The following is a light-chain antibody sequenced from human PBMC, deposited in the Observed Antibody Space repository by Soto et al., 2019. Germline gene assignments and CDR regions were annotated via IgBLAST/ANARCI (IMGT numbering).Light chain of an antibody. CDR2: DAS. J-gene: IGKJ2*01. V-gene: IGKV1-5*01. CDR3: QQYNTYSPNT. CDR1: QSISNW. Sequence: DLQMTQSPSTLSASVGDRVTITCRASQSISNWLAWYQQKPGKAPKVLIYDASSLESGVPSRFSGSGSGTEFTLTISSLQPDDFATYYCQQYNTYSPNTFGQGTKLEIK.